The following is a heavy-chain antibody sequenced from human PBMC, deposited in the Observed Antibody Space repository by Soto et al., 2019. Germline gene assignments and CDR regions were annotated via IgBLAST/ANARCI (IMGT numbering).Heavy chain of an antibody. V-gene: IGHV1-69*02. CDR1: GGTLDTYT. CDR3: AGVRRDYFDS. CDR2: FIPILGLT. J-gene: IGHJ4*02. D-gene: IGHD3-10*01. Sequence: QVQLVQSGAEVKKPGSSVKVSCKTSGGTLDTYTFSWVRQAPGQGLEWVGRFIPILGLTNYAQKFQGRLTFTADKSTSTAYMELSCLTSEDTAVYYCAGVRRDYFDSWGQGTLVTVSS.